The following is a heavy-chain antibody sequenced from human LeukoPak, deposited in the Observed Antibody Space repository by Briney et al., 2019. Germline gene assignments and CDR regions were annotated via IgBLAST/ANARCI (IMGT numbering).Heavy chain of an antibody. CDR3: ARHVGYCSSTSCIGYFDY. CDR1: GGSISSYY. V-gene: IGHV4-59*08. D-gene: IGHD2-2*01. J-gene: IGHJ4*02. Sequence: SETLSLTCTVSGGSISSYYWSWIRQPPGKGLEWIGYIYYSGSTNYNPSLKSRVAISVDTSKNQFSLKLSSVTAADTAVYYCARHVGYCSSTSCIGYFDYWGQGTLVTVSS. CDR2: IYYSGST.